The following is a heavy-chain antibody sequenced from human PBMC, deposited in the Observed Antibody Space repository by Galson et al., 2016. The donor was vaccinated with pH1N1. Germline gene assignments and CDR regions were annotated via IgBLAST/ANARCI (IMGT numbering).Heavy chain of an antibody. D-gene: IGHD4-17*01. V-gene: IGHV3-23*01. CDR3: ARDCCGTTPIDY. J-gene: IGHJ4*02. CDR1: GFSIRDYG. Sequence: SLRLSCAVSGFSIRDYGMAWVRQSPGKGLEWVATISNNNVDRHYADSVKGRFTISRDDSENTFFLEMNSLTARDTALYYCARDCCGTTPIDYWGQGTLVTVSS. CDR2: ISNNNVDR.